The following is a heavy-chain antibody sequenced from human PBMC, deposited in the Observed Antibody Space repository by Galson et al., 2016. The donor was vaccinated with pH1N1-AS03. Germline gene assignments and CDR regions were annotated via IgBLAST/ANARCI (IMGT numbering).Heavy chain of an antibody. V-gene: IGHV4-38-2*02. CDR2: VYYTGTP. CDR1: GYSMTSGYF. CDR3: AALTPGYRSGGGSIDF. Sequence: ETLSLTCTVFGYSMTSGYFWGWIRQPPGKGLEWIGNVYYTGTPFYNPSFNSRVTITVDMSSNQFSLRLTSVTAADTAVYYCAALTPGYRSGGGSIDFWGQGTLVAVSS. J-gene: IGHJ4*02. D-gene: IGHD5-18*01.